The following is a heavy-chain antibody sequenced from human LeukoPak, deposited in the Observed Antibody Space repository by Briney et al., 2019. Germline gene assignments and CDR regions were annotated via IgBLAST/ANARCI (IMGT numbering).Heavy chain of an antibody. D-gene: IGHD2-2*01. Sequence: ASVKVSCKASGYTFTSYGISWVRQAPGQGLEWMGWISAYNGNTNYAQKLQGRVTMITDTSTSTAYMELRSLRSDDTAVYYCAREMCGSTSCYWEPLSYGMDVWGKGTTVTVSS. CDR1: GYTFTSYG. J-gene: IGHJ6*04. V-gene: IGHV1-18*04. CDR2: ISAYNGNT. CDR3: AREMCGSTSCYWEPLSYGMDV.